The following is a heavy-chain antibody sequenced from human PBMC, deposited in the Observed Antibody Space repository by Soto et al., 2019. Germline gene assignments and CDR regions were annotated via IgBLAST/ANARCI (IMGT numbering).Heavy chain of an antibody. CDR3: ARVSYYGSGSYYYYYGMDV. D-gene: IGHD3-10*01. V-gene: IGHV3-7*03. CDR2: IKQDGSEK. Sequence: PGGSLRLSCAASGFTFSSYWMSWVRQAPGKGLEWVANIKQDGSEKYYVGSVKGRFTISRDNAKNSLYLQMNSLRAEDTAVYYCARVSYYGSGSYYYYYGMDVWGQGTTVTVSS. J-gene: IGHJ6*02. CDR1: GFTFSSYW.